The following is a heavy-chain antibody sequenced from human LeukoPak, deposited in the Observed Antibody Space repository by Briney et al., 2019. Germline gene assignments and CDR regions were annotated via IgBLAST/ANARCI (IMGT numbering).Heavy chain of an antibody. CDR1: GGSISSGGYS. Sequence: PSETLSLTCAVSGGSISSGGYSWSWIRQPPGKGLEWIGYIHHSGSTYYNPSLKSRVTISVDRSKNQFPLKLSSVTAADTAVYYCARGIEYYYDSSGYFFDYWGQGTLVTVSS. D-gene: IGHD3-22*01. V-gene: IGHV4-30-2*01. J-gene: IGHJ4*02. CDR2: IHHSGST. CDR3: ARGIEYYYDSSGYFFDY.